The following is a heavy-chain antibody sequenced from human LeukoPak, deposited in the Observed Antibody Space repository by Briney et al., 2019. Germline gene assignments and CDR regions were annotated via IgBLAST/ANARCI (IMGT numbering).Heavy chain of an antibody. CDR1: GFTFSSYA. V-gene: IGHV3-21*01. D-gene: IGHD3-9*01. Sequence: GGSLRLSCAASGFTFSSYAMSWVRQAPGKGLEWVSSISSSSTYIYYADSVKGRFTISRDNAKNSLYLQMNSLRAEDTAVYYCARDDILTGPYYYGMDVWGQGTTVTVSS. J-gene: IGHJ6*02. CDR2: ISSSSTYI. CDR3: ARDDILTGPYYYGMDV.